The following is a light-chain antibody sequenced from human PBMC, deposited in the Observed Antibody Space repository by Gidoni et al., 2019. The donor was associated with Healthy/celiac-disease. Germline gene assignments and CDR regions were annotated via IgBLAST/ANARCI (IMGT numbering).Light chain of an antibody. CDR2: SNN. Sequence: QSVLTHPPSASGTPGQRVPISCSGSSSNIGSNTVNWYQQLPGTAPKLLIYSNNQRPSGVPDRFSGSKSGTSASLAISGLQSEDEADYYCAAWDDSLNGYVFGTGTKVTVI. J-gene: IGLJ1*01. CDR1: SSNIGSNT. V-gene: IGLV1-44*01. CDR3: AAWDDSLNGYV.